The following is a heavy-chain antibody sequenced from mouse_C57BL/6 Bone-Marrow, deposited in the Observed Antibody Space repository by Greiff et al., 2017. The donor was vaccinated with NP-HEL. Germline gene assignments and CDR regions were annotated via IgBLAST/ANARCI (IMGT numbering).Heavy chain of an antibody. CDR3: ARGWLLTWFAY. Sequence: QVQLQQPGAELVKPGASVKLSCKASGYTFTSYWMQWVKQRPGQGLEWIGEIDPSDSYTNYNQKFKGKATLTVDTSSSTAYMQLSSLTSEDSAVYYCARGWLLTWFAYWGQGTLVTVSA. CDR1: GYTFTSYW. J-gene: IGHJ3*01. V-gene: IGHV1-50*01. D-gene: IGHD2-3*01. CDR2: IDPSDSYT.